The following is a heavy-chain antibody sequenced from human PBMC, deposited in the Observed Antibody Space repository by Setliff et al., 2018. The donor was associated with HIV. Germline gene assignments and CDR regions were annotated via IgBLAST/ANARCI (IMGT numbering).Heavy chain of an antibody. J-gene: IGHJ5*02. D-gene: IGHD3-3*01. Sequence: SETLSLTCAVYGGSFSGYYWSWIRQPPGMGLEWIGEINHSGSTNYNPSLKSRVTISVDTSKNQFSLKLSSVTAADTAVYYCARVPGRYDFWSGYKRWFDPWGQGTLVTVSS. V-gene: IGHV4-34*09. CDR3: ARVPGRYDFWSGYKRWFDP. CDR1: GGSFSGYY. CDR2: INHSGST.